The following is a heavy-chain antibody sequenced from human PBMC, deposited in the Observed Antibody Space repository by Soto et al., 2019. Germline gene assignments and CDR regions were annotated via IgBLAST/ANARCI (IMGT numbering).Heavy chain of an antibody. CDR1: GFTFTSSA. CDR3: AAEYSSAIWSAFDI. J-gene: IGHJ3*02. CDR2: IVVGSGNT. D-gene: IGHD6-19*01. V-gene: IGHV1-58*02. Sequence: SVKVSCKASGFTFTSSAMQWVRQARGQRLEWIGWIVVGSGNTNYAQKFQERVTITRDMSTSTAYMELSSLRSEDTAVYYCAAEYSSAIWSAFDIWGKGTMVTV.